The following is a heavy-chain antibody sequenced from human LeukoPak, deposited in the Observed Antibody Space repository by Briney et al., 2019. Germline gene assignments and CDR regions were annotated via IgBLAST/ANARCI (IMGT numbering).Heavy chain of an antibody. CDR3: AKDSGIYSGYDPDAFDI. J-gene: IGHJ3*02. CDR1: GFTFSNYA. V-gene: IGHV3-23*01. CDR2: ISGSGGTT. D-gene: IGHD5-12*01. Sequence: GGSLRLSCAASGFTFSNYAMSWVRQAPGKGLEWVSAISGSGGTTFYADSVKGRFTISRDNSKNTLYLQMNSLRAEDTAVYYCAKDSGIYSGYDPDAFDIWGQGTMVTVSS.